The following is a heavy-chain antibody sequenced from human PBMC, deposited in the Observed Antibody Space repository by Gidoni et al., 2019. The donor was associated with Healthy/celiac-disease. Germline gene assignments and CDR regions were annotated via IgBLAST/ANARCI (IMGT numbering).Heavy chain of an antibody. Sequence: EVQLVETGGGLIQPGGSLRLYCAASGFTVSSNYMSWVRQAPGKGLEWVSVIYSGGSTYYADSVKGRFTISRDNSKNTLYLQMNSLRAEDTAVYYCATTGDCSSTSCYDGPYRYYYYGMDVWGQGTTVTVSS. CDR1: GFTVSSNY. V-gene: IGHV3-53*02. D-gene: IGHD2-2*01. CDR3: ATTGDCSSTSCYDGPYRYYYYGMDV. CDR2: IYSGGST. J-gene: IGHJ6*02.